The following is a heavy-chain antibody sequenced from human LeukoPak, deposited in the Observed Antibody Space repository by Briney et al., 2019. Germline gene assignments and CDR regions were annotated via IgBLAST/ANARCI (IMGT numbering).Heavy chain of an antibody. D-gene: IGHD4-17*01. J-gene: IGHJ4*02. Sequence: GGSLRLSCVASGFTFSSYEMNWVRQAPGKGLEWLSYIGSSDSTTYYADSVKGRFTISRDNAQKSVYLQMNSLRVEDTAVYYCARDYPLAYGVAGEASSDYWGQGTLVTVSS. CDR1: GFTFSSYE. CDR2: IGSSDSTT. V-gene: IGHV3-48*03. CDR3: ARDYPLAYGVAGEASSDY.